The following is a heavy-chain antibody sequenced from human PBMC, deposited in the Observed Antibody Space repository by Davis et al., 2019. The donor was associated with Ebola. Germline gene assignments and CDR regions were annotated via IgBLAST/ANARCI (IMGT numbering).Heavy chain of an antibody. CDR1: GGSISSYY. D-gene: IGHD3-22*01. CDR2: IYYGGTT. CDR3: ARHRRTGYYYIFDY. Sequence: GSLRLSCTVSGGSISSYYWSWIRQPPGKGLEWIGYIYYGGTTKYNPSLKSRVTFSGDTSMNHLSLELRSVTAADTAVYYCARHRRTGYYYIFDYWGQGTLVTVSS. V-gene: IGHV4-59*08. J-gene: IGHJ4*02.